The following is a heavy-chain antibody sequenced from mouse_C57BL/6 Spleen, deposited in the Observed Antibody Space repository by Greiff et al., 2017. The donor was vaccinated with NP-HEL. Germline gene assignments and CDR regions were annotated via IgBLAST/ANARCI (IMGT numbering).Heavy chain of an antibody. CDR3: ARRKGFDDPYYAMDY. V-gene: IGHV1-64*01. CDR2: IHPNSGST. J-gene: IGHJ4*01. Sequence: QVQLQQPGAELVKPGASVKLSCKASGYTFTSYWMHWVKQRPGQGLEWIGMIHPNSGSTNYNEKFKSKATLTVDKSSSTAYMQLSSLTSEDSAVYYCARRKGFDDPYYAMDYWGQGTSVTVSS. D-gene: IGHD3-3*01. CDR1: GYTFTSYW.